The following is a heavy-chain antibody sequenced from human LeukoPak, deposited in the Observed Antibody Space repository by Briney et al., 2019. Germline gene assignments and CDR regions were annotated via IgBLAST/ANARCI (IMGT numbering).Heavy chain of an antibody. CDR3: ARVVCGTTCYERKSPFDS. D-gene: IGHD2-2*01. Sequence: SETLSLTCTVSEASISSAGYYWRWVRQPPGKGLEWIGYIYYSGSTYYNPSLRSRIAMSVDTSKNQFSPKLSSVTAADTAVYYCARVVCGTTCYERKSPFDSWGQGTLVTVSS. CDR1: EASISSAGYY. J-gene: IGHJ4*02. CDR2: IYYSGST. V-gene: IGHV4-31*03.